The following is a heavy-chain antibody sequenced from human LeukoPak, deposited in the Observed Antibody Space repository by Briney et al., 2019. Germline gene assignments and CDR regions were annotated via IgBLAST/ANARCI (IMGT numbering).Heavy chain of an antibody. D-gene: IGHD2-2*01. CDR1: GGSISSHY. Sequence: TASETLSLTCTVSGGSISSHYWSWIRQPPGKGLEWIGYIYYSGSTNYNPSLKSRVTISVDTSKNQFSLKLSSVTAADTAVYYCARGRTGAAALDFWGPGTLVTVSS. CDR2: IYYSGST. J-gene: IGHJ4*02. CDR3: ARGRTGAAALDF. V-gene: IGHV4-59*11.